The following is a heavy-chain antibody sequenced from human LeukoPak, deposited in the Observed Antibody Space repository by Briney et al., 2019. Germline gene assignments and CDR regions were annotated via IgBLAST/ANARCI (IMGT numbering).Heavy chain of an antibody. J-gene: IGHJ6*02. CDR2: IYYSGST. CDR1: GGSITD. V-gene: IGHV4-59*08. D-gene: IGHD6-6*01. CDR3: ARDSSSYGLDV. Sequence: SETLSLTCTVSGGSITDWTWIRQPPGKGLEWIGYIYYSGSTNYNPSLKSRVTISVDTSKNQFSLKLRSVTAADTAVYYCARDSSSYGLDVWGQGTPVAVS.